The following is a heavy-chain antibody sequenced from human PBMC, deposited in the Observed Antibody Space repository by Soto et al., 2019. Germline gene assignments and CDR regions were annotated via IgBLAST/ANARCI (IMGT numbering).Heavy chain of an antibody. CDR1: GYTFTGYY. Sequence: ASVKVSCKASGYTFTGYYMHWVRQAPGQGLEWMGWINPNSGGTNYAQKFQGWVTMTRDTSISTAYMELSRLRSDDTAVYYCARGDYSGSYYGTPDKFDYWGQGTLVTVSS. CDR3: ARGDYSGSYYGTPDKFDY. J-gene: IGHJ4*02. CDR2: INPNSGGT. V-gene: IGHV1-2*04. D-gene: IGHD3-10*01.